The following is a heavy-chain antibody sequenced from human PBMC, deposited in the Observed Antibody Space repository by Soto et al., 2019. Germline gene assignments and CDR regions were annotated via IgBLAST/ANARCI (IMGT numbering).Heavy chain of an antibody. J-gene: IGHJ5*02. CDR2: IYYSGST. D-gene: IGHD2-21*01. CDR3: ARNLIVVATTWFDP. Sequence: TLSLTCTVSGGSISSGDYYWSWIRQPPGKGLEWIGHIYYSGSTYYNPSLKSRVTISVDTSKNQFSLKLSSVTAADTAVYYCARNLIVVATTWFDPWGQGTLVTVSS. V-gene: IGHV4-30-4*01. CDR1: GGSISSGDYY.